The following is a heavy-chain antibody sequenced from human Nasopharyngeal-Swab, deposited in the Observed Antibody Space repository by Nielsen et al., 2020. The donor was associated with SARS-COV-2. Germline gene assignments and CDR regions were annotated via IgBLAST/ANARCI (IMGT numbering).Heavy chain of an antibody. CDR1: GGSISSYY. V-gene: IGHV4-59*01. J-gene: IGHJ4*02. D-gene: IGHD3-3*01. CDR3: ARGDLTYYDFWSGFDY. Sequence: SETLSLTCTASGGSISSYYWSWIRQPPGKGLEWIGYIYYSGSTNYNPSLKSRVTISVDTSKNQFSLKLSSVTAADTAVYYCARGDLTYYDFWSGFDYWGQGTLVTVSS. CDR2: IYYSGST.